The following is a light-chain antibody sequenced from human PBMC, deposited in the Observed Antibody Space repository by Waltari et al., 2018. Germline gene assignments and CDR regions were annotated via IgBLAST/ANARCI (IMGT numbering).Light chain of an antibody. CDR2: GAS. CDR1: QSVSTN. J-gene: IGKJ5*01. CDR3: QQYSNWPPIT. V-gene: IGKV3-15*01. Sequence: ETVMTQSPATLSVSPGARVTLSCRARQSVSTNLAWDQQKPGQAPRLLIDGASTRATGTPARFSGSGSGTEFTLTISSLQSEDFAVYYCQQYSNWPPITFGQGTRLEIK.